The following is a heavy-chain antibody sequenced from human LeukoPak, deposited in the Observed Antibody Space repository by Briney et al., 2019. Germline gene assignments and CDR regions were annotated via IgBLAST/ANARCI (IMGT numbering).Heavy chain of an antibody. CDR3: ARDPPLTQGYGMDV. Sequence: GGSLRLSCAASGFTFSSYSMNWVRQAPGKGLEWVSSISSSSSYIYYADSVKGRFTISRDDSKNTLYLQMNSLRVEDTAVYYCARDPPLTQGYGMDVWGQGTMVTVSS. J-gene: IGHJ6*02. D-gene: IGHD2-15*01. CDR1: GFTFSSYS. V-gene: IGHV3-21*04. CDR2: ISSSSSYI.